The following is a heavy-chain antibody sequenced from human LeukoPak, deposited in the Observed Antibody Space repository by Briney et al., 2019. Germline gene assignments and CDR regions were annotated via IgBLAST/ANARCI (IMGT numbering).Heavy chain of an antibody. V-gene: IGHV1-18*01. Sequence: GAPVKVSCKASGYTFTQYGITWVRQAPGQGPEGVGWISAYNGHTESAQNFHGRATMTTDTSKNTAYMELRRRRSDDTVVYYGARTGIDYGDYGLLYYWGQGSLVTVSS. J-gene: IGHJ4*02. CDR1: GYTFTQYG. CDR2: ISAYNGHT. D-gene: IGHD4-17*01. CDR3: ARTGIDYGDYGLLYY.